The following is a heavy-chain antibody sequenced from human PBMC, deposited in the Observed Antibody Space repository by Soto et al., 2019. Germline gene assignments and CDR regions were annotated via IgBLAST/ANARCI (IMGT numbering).Heavy chain of an antibody. J-gene: IGHJ5*02. CDR1: GGSISSGGYY. CDR2: IYYSGST. Sequence: QVQLQESGPGLVKPSQTLSLTCTVSGGSISSGGYYWSWIRQHPGKGLEWIGYIYYSGSTYYNPSLKSRVTISVDTSKNQFSVKLSYVTAADTAVYYCARGYYVLRLLEPFDPWGQGTLVTVSS. V-gene: IGHV4-31*03. CDR3: ARGYYVLRLLEPFDP. D-gene: IGHD3-3*01.